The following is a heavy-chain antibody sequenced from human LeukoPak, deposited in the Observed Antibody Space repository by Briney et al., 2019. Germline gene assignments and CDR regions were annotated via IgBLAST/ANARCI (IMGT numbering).Heavy chain of an antibody. CDR3: ARGGATPMVFRY. J-gene: IGHJ4*02. CDR2: INHSGST. Sequence: SETLSLTCAVYGGSFSDYYWSWIRQSPGKGLEWIGEINHSGSTKYNPSLKSRVAISIDTSRNQFSLHLTSVTAADTAVYYCARGGATPMVFRYWGRGTLVTVSS. V-gene: IGHV4-34*01. CDR1: GGSFSDYY. D-gene: IGHD3-10*01.